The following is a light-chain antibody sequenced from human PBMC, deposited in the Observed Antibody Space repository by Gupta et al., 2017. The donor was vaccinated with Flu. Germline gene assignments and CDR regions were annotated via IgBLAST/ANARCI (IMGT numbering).Light chain of an antibody. CDR1: QSVSSY. CDR3: QQRSTPLT. V-gene: IGKV3-11*01. CDR2: DAS. Sequence: EIVLTQSPAPLSLSPGERATLSCRASQSVSSYLAWYQQKPGQAPRLLIYDASNRATGIPARFSGSGSGTDFTLTISSLEPEDFAVYYCQQRSTPLTFGGGTKVEIK. J-gene: IGKJ4*01.